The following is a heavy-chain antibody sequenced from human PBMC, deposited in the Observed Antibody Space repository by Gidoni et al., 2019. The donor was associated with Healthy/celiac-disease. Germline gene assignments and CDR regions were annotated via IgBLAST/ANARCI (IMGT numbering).Heavy chain of an antibody. CDR3: ARAGIAAAGSFDY. D-gene: IGHD6-13*01. J-gene: IGHJ4*02. CDR1: GGSFSGYY. CDR2: INHSGST. Sequence: QVQLQQWGAGLLKPSETRSLTCAVYGGSFSGYYWSWIRQPPGKGLEWIGEINHSGSTNYNPSLKSRVTISVDTSMNQFSLKLSSVTAADTAVYYCARAGIAAAGSFDYWGQGTLVTVSS. V-gene: IGHV4-34*01.